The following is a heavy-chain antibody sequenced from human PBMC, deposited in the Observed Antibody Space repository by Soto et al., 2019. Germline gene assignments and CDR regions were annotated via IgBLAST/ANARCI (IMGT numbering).Heavy chain of an antibody. CDR2: IYYSGST. CDR3: ARDLWGYCGTDCYPLDV. CDR1: GGSISSYY. V-gene: IGHV4-59*01. Sequence: PSETLYLTCTVSGGSISSYYWSWIRQPRGKGLEWIGYIYYSGSTVYNPSFKSRVTISVDTSKNQFSLKLNSVTAADTAVYYCARDLWGYCGTDCYPLDVWGQGTTVTVS. D-gene: IGHD2-21*02. J-gene: IGHJ6*02.